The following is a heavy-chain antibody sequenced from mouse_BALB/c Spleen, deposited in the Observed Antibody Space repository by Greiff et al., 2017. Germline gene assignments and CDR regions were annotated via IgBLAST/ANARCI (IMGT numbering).Heavy chain of an antibody. CDR1: GFSLTSYD. J-gene: IGHJ4*01. D-gene: IGHD2-1*01. V-gene: IGHV2-9-2*01. Sequence: VKLVESGPGLVAPSQSLSITCTVSGFSLTSYDISWIRQPPGKGLEWLGVIWTGGGTNYNSAFMSRLSISKDNSKSQVFLKMNSLQTDDTAIYYCVRDRDGKGYAMDYWGQGTSVTVSS. CDR3: VRDRDGKGYAMDY. CDR2: IWTGGGT.